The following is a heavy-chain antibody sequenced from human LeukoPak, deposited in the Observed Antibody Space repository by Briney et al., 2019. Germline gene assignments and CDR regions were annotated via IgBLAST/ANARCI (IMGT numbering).Heavy chain of an antibody. J-gene: IGHJ4*02. Sequence: GGSLRLSCAASVFTFSSYAMSWFRQAPGKGLKWVSVISGSGGDTYYADSVKGRFTISRDNSKNTLYLQMNPLRAEDTAVYYCEKNIIAAAGMMDYWGQGTLVTASS. CDR2: ISGSGGDT. CDR3: EKNIIAAAGMMDY. CDR1: VFTFSSYA. D-gene: IGHD6-13*01. V-gene: IGHV3-23*01.